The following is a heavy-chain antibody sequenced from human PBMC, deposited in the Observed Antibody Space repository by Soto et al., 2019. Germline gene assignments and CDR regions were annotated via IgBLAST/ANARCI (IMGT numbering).Heavy chain of an antibody. V-gene: IGHV4-61*01. CDR2: IHYSGNT. CDR1: GDSVSSGSHY. J-gene: IGHJ4*02. CDR3: ARYSGTYYVY. D-gene: IGHD1-26*01. Sequence: SETLSLTCTVSGDSVSSGSHYWSWVRQPPGKGLEWIGFIHYSGNTNYNPSLKSRVTIALDTSKNQFSLKLSSVTAADTAVYYCARYSGTYYVYWGQGTLVTVSS.